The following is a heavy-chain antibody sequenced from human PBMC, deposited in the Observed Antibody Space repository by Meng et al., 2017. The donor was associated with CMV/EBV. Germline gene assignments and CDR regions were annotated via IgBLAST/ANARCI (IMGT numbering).Heavy chain of an antibody. Sequence: SVKVSCKASGGTFSSYAISWVRQAPGQGLEWMGGIIPILGVANYAQKFQGRVTITADKSASTAYMELSSLRSEDTAVYYCARVECKGYCSSTAGSDYAFDIWGQGTMVTVSS. J-gene: IGHJ3*02. CDR2: IIPILGVA. CDR3: ARVECKGYCSSTAGSDYAFDI. V-gene: IGHV1-69*10. CDR1: GGTFSSYA. D-gene: IGHD2-2*01.